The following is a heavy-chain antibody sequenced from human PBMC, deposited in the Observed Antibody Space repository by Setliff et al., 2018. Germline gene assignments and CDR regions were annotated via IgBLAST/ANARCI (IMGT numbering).Heavy chain of an antibody. CDR3: ARDQWVRSPPLYFSYSMDV. Sequence: PSETLSLTCTVSGGFIINSYYWSWIRQPAGKGLEWIGRISTSGNTNYNPSLKSRVTVSLDTSKNQFSLKLTSMTAADTAVYYCARDQWVRSPPLYFSYSMDVWGQGTTVTVSS. D-gene: IGHD5-12*01. V-gene: IGHV4-4*07. CDR2: ISTSGNT. CDR1: GGFIINSYY. J-gene: IGHJ6*02.